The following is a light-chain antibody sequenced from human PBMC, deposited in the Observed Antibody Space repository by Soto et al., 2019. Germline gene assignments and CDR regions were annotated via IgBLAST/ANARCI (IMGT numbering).Light chain of an antibody. CDR3: QQYNNYPRT. V-gene: IGKV1-8*01. J-gene: IGKJ1*01. Sequence: FRMPQSPSSLSASTGDRFTITCLASQGISSYLAWYQQKPGKAPKLLIYAASTLQSGVPSRFSGSGSGTDFTLTISCLQSEDFATYFCQQYNNYPRTFGQGSKVDI. CDR2: AAS. CDR1: QGISSY.